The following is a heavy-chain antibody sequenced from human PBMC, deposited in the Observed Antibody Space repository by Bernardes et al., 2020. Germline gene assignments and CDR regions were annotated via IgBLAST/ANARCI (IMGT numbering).Heavy chain of an antibody. J-gene: IGHJ6*02. CDR2: IYYRGST. Sequence: SSTLSLTCTVSGGSVRSGSYYWSWIRQPPGKGLEWIGYIYYRGSTNYNPSLKSRVTISVDTSKNQFSLKLSSVTTADTAVYYCARELGYCSGGSCYSTKYGMDVWGQGTTVTGSS. CDR1: GGSVRSGSYY. V-gene: IGHV4-61*01. CDR3: ARELGYCSGGSCYSTKYGMDV. D-gene: IGHD2-15*01.